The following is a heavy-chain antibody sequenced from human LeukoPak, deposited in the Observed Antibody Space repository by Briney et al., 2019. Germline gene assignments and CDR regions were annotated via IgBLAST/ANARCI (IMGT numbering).Heavy chain of an antibody. CDR1: GGSISSSSYY. J-gene: IGHJ5*02. CDR3: ARHGNDGNQLLYYDGRAYNWFDP. D-gene: IGHD2-2*02. V-gene: IGHV4-39*01. Sequence: SETLSLTCTVSGGSISSSSYYWGWIRQPPGKGLEWIGSIYYSGSTYYNPSLKSRVTISVDTSKNQFSLKLSSVTAADTAVYYCARHGNDGNQLLYYDGRAYNWFDPWGQGTLVTVSS. CDR2: IYYSGST.